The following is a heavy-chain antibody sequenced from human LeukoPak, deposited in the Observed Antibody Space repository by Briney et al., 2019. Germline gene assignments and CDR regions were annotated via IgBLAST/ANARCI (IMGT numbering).Heavy chain of an antibody. D-gene: IGHD3-10*01. Sequence: GGSLRLSCAASGFTFSGSAMHWVRQASGKGLEWVGRIRSKANSYAIAYAASVKGRFTISRDDSKNTAYLQMNSLKTEDTAVYYCTCLKGGSGSSYDYWGQGTLVTVSS. CDR1: GFTFSGSA. J-gene: IGHJ4*02. CDR3: TCLKGGSGSSYDY. V-gene: IGHV3-73*01. CDR2: IRSKANSYAI.